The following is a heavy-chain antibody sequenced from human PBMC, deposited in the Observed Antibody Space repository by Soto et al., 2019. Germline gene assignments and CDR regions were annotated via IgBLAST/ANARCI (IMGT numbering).Heavy chain of an antibody. V-gene: IGHV4-30-2*01. Sequence: SETLSLTCAVSCGSITNGGYSWGWIRQPPGKGLEWIGYIYHSGSSYYNPSLKSRVTISVDRSKNQFSLKLSSVTASDTAVYYCARVGQGIYYYGMDVWGQGTTVTVSS. CDR3: ARVGQGIYYYGMDV. CDR2: IYHSGSS. D-gene: IGHD6-13*01. CDR1: CGSITNGGYS. J-gene: IGHJ6*02.